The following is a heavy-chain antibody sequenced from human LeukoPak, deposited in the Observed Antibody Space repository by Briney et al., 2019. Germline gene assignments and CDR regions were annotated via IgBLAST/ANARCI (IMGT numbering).Heavy chain of an antibody. CDR3: AIGRYCSSTSCYAPNWFDP. J-gene: IGHJ5*02. D-gene: IGHD2-2*01. CDR1: GFTVSSYS. V-gene: IGHV3-21*01. Sequence: GGSLRLSCAASGFTVSSYSMNWVRQAPGKGLEWVSSISSSSSYIYYADSVKGRFTISRDNAKNSLYLQMNSLRAEDTAVYYCAIGRYCSSTSCYAPNWFDPWGHGTLVTVSS. CDR2: ISSSSSYI.